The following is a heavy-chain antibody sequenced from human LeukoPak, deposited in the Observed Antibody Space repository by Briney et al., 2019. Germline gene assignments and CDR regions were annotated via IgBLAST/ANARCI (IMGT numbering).Heavy chain of an antibody. CDR1: GGSIRSTSHY. D-gene: IGHD3-22*01. CDR3: ARGRSSGYYTEFDY. Sequence: PSETLSLTCSVSGGSIRSTSHYWGWIRQPPLKGLEWIGSVYYSGSTYYNPSLKSRVTISVDMSKNQFSLKLSSVTAADTAVYYCARGRSSGYYTEFDYWGQGTLVTVSS. CDR2: VYYSGST. V-gene: IGHV4-39*07. J-gene: IGHJ4*02.